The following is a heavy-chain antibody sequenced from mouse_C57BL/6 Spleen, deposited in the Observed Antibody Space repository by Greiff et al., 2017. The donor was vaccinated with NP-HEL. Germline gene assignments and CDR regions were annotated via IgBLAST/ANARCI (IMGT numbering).Heavy chain of an antibody. CDR2: IWRGGST. V-gene: IGHV2-5*01. Sequence: VQLQQSGPGLVQPSQSLSITCTVSGFSLTSYGVHWVRQSPGKGLEWLGVIWRGGSTDYNVAFMSRLSITKDNSKSQVFFKMNSLQADDTAIYYCAKNTDYYGSSYDYFDYWGQGTTLTVSS. D-gene: IGHD1-1*01. J-gene: IGHJ2*01. CDR1: GFSLTSYG. CDR3: AKNTDYYGSSYDYFDY.